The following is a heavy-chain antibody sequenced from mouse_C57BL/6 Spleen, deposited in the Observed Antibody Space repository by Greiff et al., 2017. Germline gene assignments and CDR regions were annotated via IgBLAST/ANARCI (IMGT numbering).Heavy chain of an antibody. Sequence: EVQRVESGGGLVKPGGSLKLSCAASGFTFSDYGMHWVRQAPEKGLEWVAYISSGSSTIYYADTVKGRFPISRDNAKNTLFLQMTSLRSEDTAMYYCARPTTVDAMDYWGQGTSVTVSS. D-gene: IGHD1-1*01. J-gene: IGHJ4*01. CDR1: GFTFSDYG. CDR2: ISSGSSTI. V-gene: IGHV5-17*01. CDR3: ARPTTVDAMDY.